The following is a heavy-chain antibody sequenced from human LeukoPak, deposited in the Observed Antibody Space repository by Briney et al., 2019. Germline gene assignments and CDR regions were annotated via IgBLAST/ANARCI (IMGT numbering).Heavy chain of an antibody. CDR2: IYYSGST. CDR3: AREVPIVRGLRWDY. D-gene: IGHD3-10*01. CDR1: GDSISSYY. Sequence: SETLSVTCTVSGDSISSYYGNWVRQPPGKGLEWIGYIYYSGSTNCNPSLKSRVTISIDTSKNQFSLKLRSVTAADTAVYYCAREVPIVRGLRWDYWGQGTQVTVSS. V-gene: IGHV4-59*01. J-gene: IGHJ4*02.